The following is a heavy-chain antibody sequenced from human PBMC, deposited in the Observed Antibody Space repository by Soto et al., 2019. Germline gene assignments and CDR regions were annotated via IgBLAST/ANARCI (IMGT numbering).Heavy chain of an antibody. CDR2: ISAYNGNT. D-gene: IGHD6-13*01. J-gene: IGHJ4*02. CDR1: GYTFTSYG. CDR3: AGDVLKNAASRVFDY. Sequence: QVQLVQSGAEVKKPGASVKVSCKASGYTFTSYGISWVRQAPGQGLEWMGWISAYNGNTNYAQKLQGRVTMTTDTSTSTAKREPRSMRADDTAVYYCAGDVLKNAASRVFDYWGQGTLVTVSS. V-gene: IGHV1-18*01.